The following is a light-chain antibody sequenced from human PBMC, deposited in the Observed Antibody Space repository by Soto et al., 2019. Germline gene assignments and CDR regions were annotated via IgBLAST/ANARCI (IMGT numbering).Light chain of an antibody. V-gene: IGLV2-14*01. CDR3: SSYTSSSTLLYV. Sequence: QSALTQPASVSGSPGQSITISCTGTSSDVGGYNYVSWYQQQPGKAPKLMIYDVSNRPSGVSNRFSGSKSGNTASLTISGLQHEDEADYYCSSYTSSSTLLYVFGTGTKLTVL. CDR1: SSDVGGYNY. CDR2: DVS. J-gene: IGLJ1*01.